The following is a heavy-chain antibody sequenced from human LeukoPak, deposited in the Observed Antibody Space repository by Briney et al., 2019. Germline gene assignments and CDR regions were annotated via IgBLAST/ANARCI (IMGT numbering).Heavy chain of an antibody. D-gene: IGHD5-12*01. V-gene: IGHV4-59*01. CDR1: GGSMNTYY. CDR2: IFYSGSA. J-gene: IGHJ4*02. Sequence: SETLSLTCTVTGGSMNTYYWSWIRQPPGKGLEWIGYIFYSGSANYNPSLKSRVAISVDTSKNQFSLKLYSVTAADTAVYYCASGGPYSGYVYWGQGTLVTVSS. CDR3: ASGGPYSGYVY.